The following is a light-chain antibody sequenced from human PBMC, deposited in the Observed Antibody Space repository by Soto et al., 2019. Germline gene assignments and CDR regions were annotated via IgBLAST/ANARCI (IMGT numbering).Light chain of an antibody. CDR2: DAS. CDR3: QQFNSYSRT. J-gene: IGKJ1*01. V-gene: IGKV1-5*01. CDR1: KTIITW. Sequence: DIQVTQSPPTLSASVGDIFTMXXRASKTIITWMAWYQQKPGKAPKXIVYDASNLQSGVASRFSGSGSGTEFTLTISSPQPDDFATYYCQQFNSYSRTFGQGTKVDIK.